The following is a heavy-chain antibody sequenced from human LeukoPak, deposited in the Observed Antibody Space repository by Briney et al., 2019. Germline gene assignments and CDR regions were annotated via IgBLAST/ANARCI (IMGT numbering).Heavy chain of an antibody. D-gene: IGHD3-22*01. CDR2: INHSGST. J-gene: IGHJ4*02. Sequence: LETLSLTCAVYGGSFSGYYWSWIRQPPGKGLEWIGEINHSGSTNYNPSLKSRVTISVDTSKNQFSLKLSSVTAADTAVYYCARETSHYDRSGYYLDDWGQGTLVTVSS. V-gene: IGHV4-34*01. CDR3: ARETSHYDRSGYYLDD. CDR1: GGSFSGYY.